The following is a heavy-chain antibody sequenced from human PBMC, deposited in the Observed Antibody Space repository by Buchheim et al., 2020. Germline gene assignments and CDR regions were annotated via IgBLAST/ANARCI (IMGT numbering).Heavy chain of an antibody. CDR2: FNQGGNT. D-gene: IGHD4-17*01. Sequence: QVQLQQWGAGLLKPSETLSLTCAVSGGSFSNYYWSWLRQPPGKGLEWIGEFNQGGNTNCNPSLKSRDTISVDTSKNQLSLRLTSVNAADTAVYYCASGPKTYGDYNSWGRGTL. CDR1: GGSFSNYY. V-gene: IGHV4-34*02. J-gene: IGHJ4*02. CDR3: ASGPKTYGDYNS.